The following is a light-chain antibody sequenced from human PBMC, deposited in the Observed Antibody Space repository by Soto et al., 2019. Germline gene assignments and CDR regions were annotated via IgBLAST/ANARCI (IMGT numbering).Light chain of an antibody. CDR3: QQYGSSGRT. J-gene: IGKJ1*01. CDR1: QSVSTNY. CDR2: GAS. V-gene: IGKV3-20*01. Sequence: EIGLTQSPATLSLSPGERATLFCGASQSVSTNYVAWYQQKPGQAPRLLIYGASSRATGIPDRFSGSGSGTDFTLTISRLEPEDFAVYYCQQYGSSGRTFGQGTKVDIK.